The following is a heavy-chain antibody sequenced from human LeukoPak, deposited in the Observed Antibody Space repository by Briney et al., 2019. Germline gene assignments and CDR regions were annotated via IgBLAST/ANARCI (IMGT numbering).Heavy chain of an antibody. D-gene: IGHD6-13*01. CDR2: IYSGGST. J-gene: IGHJ4*02. CDR3: ARRYSKQYYFDY. V-gene: IGHV3-53*01. CDR1: GFTVSSNY. Sequence: GGSLRLSCAASGFTVSSNYMSWVRQAPGKGLEWVSVIYSGGSTYYADSVKGRFTISRDNSKITLYLQMNSLRAEDTAVYYCARRYSKQYYFDYWGQGTLVTVSS.